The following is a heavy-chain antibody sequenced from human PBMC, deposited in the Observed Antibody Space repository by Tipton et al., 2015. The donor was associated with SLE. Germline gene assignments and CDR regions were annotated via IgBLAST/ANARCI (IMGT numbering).Heavy chain of an antibody. V-gene: IGHV4-34*01. CDR3: ARAPGLHRDYYHYYYMDV. J-gene: IGHJ6*03. CDR1: GGSFSGYY. CDR2: INHSGGT. D-gene: IGHD4-11*01. Sequence: LRLSCAVYGGSFSGYYWSWIRQPPGKGLEWIGEINHSGGTNYNPSLKSRLTISVDTSKNQFSLKLSSVTAADTAVYYCARAPGLHRDYYHYYYMDVWGKGTTVTVSS.